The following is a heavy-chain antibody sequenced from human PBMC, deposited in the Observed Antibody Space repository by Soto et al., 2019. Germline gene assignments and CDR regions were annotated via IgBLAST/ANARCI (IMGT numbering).Heavy chain of an antibody. CDR2: ISYDGSNK. CDR1: GFTFSSYA. CDR3: ARDRIAAAANDYYYYYGMDV. Sequence: GGSLRLSCAASGFTFSSYAMHWVRQAPGKGLEWVAVISYDGSNKYYADSVKGRFTISRDNSKNTLYLQMNSLRAEDTAVYYCARDRIAAAANDYYYYYGMDVWGQGTTVTVSS. D-gene: IGHD6-13*01. J-gene: IGHJ6*02. V-gene: IGHV3-30-3*01.